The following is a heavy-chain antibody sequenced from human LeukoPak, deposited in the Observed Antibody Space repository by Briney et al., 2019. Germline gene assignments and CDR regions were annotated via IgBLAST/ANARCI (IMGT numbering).Heavy chain of an antibody. CDR1: GFIFSSYG. CDR2: VWYDGSNK. J-gene: IGHJ5*01. Sequence: PGGSLRLSCAASGFIFSSYGMRWVRQAPGKGLEWVAVVWYDGSNKYYADSVKGRFTISRDNSKNTLYLQMNSLRAEDTAVYYCVKDPGRDSSGWYAFWGPGTLVTVSS. V-gene: IGHV3-33*06. CDR3: VKDPGRDSSGWYAF. D-gene: IGHD6-19*01.